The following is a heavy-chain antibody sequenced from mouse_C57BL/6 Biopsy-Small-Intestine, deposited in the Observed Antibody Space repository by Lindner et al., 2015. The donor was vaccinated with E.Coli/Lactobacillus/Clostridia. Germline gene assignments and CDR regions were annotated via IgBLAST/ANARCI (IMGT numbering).Heavy chain of an antibody. Sequence: SVKVSCKASGYSFTSYSISWVRQAPGQGLEWMGWIVGYNGNTNYAQSFQGRVTMTKDTSTSTAYMELRSLRSDDTAVYYRARIPARKITMVRGELDYWGQGTLVTVSA. CDR3: ARIPARKITMVRGELDY. D-gene: IGHD1-1*02. CDR1: GYSFTSYS. V-gene: IGHV1-59*01. J-gene: IGHJ4*01. CDR2: IVGYNGNT.